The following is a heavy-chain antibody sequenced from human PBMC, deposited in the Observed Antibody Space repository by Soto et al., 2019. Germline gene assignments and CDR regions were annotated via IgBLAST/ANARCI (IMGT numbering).Heavy chain of an antibody. D-gene: IGHD2-2*01. Sequence: SPTLSLTCAISGDSVSSNSAAWNWIRQSPSRGLEWLGRTYYRSKWYNDYAVSVKSRITINPDTSKNQFSLQLNSVTPEDTAVYYCASSVVVVPAAHHPYYYYYDMDVWGQGTTVTVSS. V-gene: IGHV6-1*01. CDR1: GDSVSSNSAA. CDR3: ASSVVVVPAAHHPYYYYYDMDV. CDR2: TYYRSKWYN. J-gene: IGHJ6*02.